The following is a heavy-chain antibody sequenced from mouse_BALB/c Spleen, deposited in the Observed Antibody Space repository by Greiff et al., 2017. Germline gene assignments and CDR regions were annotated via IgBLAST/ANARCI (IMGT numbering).Heavy chain of an antibody. CDR3: ARRTYGEPYAMDY. V-gene: IGHV1-67*01. CDR1: GYTFTDYA. D-gene: IGHD1-1*02. J-gene: IGHJ4*01. CDR2: ISTYSGNT. Sequence: QVQLQQSGPELVRPGVSVKISCKGSGYTFTDYAMHWVKQSHAKSLEWIGVISTYSGNTNYNQKFKGKATMTVDKSSSTAYMELARLTSEDSAIYYCARRTYGEPYAMDYWGQGTAVTGSS.